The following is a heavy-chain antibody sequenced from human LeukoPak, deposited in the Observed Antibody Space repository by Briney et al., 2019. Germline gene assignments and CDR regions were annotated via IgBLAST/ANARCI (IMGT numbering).Heavy chain of an antibody. V-gene: IGHV4-34*01. J-gene: IGHJ5*02. CDR1: GGSFSGYY. D-gene: IGHD1-26*01. CDR3: ARSPVGAKFWFDP. Sequence: SETLSLTCAVYGGSFSGYYWSWIRQPPGKGLEWIGSIYHSGSTYYNPSLKSRVTLSLDTSKNQFSLNLTSVTAADTAVYYCARSPVGAKFWFDPWGQGTLVTVSS. CDR2: IYHSGST.